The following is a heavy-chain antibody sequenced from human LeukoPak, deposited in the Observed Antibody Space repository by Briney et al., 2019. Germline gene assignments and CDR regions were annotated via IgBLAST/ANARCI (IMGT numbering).Heavy chain of an antibody. J-gene: IGHJ6*03. CDR2: IYYSGST. CDR3: AREVGYYYMDV. CDR1: GGSISSSSYY. Sequence: PSETLSLTCTVSGGSISSSSYYWGWIRQPPGKGLEWIGSIYYSGSTYYNPSLKSRVTISVDTSKNQFSLKLSSVTAADTAVYYCAREVGYYYMDVWGKGTTVTVSS. V-gene: IGHV4-39*07.